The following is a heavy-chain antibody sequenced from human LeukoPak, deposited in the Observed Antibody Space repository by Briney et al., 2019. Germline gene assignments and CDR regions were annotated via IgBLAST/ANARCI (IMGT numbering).Heavy chain of an antibody. D-gene: IGHD6-6*01. J-gene: IGHJ4*02. Sequence: ASVNVSFKASVYTFTGHYLHGVRQAPGQGLEGMGWITPNSGVTSYAPRFQGRVAVTRHTSIDTAYMELNMLTSDDTAVYYCARGGRPAATIAAHPWGQGTLVTVSS. CDR3: ARGGRPAATIAAHP. CDR2: ITPNSGVT. V-gene: IGHV1-2*02. CDR1: VYTFTGHY.